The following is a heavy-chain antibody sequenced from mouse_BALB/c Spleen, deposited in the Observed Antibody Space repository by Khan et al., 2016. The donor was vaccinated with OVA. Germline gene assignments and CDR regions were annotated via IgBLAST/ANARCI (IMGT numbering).Heavy chain of an antibody. Sequence: QVQLKQSGAELAKPGASVKMSCKASGYTFINYWILWVKQRPGQGLEWIGYINPSTGYTEYNQNFKDKATLTADKSSSTASMQLSSLPSEDSAVYYCARRGLRWDFDYWGQGTTLTVSS. V-gene: IGHV1-7*01. CDR1: GYTFINYW. J-gene: IGHJ2*01. CDR3: ARRGLRWDFDY. CDR2: INPSTGYT. D-gene: IGHD1-1*01.